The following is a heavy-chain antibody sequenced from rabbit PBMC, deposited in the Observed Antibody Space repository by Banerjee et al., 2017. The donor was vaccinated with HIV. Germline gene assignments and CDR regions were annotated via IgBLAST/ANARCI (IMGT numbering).Heavy chain of an antibody. CDR2: IITSSGST. D-gene: IGHD4-1*01. CDR3: ARDLAGVIGWNFDL. V-gene: IGHV1S43*01. Sequence: QEQLEESGGDLVKPEGSLTLTCTASGFDLSSYYYMCWVRQAPGKGLEVVACIITSSGSTWYASWVNGRFTISKSTSLNTVALQMTSLTAADTATYFCARDLAGVIGWNFDLWGPGTLVTVS. CDR1: GFDLSSYYY. J-gene: IGHJ4*01.